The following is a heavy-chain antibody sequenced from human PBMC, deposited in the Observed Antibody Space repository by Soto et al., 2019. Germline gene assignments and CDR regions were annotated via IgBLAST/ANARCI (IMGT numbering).Heavy chain of an antibody. CDR3: ARSQQRAPVPHY. CDR2: IYYSGST. CDR1: GGSISSYY. J-gene: IGHJ4*02. Sequence: SETLSLTCTVSGGSISSYYWSWIRQPPGKGLEWIGYIYYSGSTNYNPSLKSRVTISVDTSKNQFSLKLSSVTAADTAVYYCARSQQRAPVPHYWGQGTLVTVSS. D-gene: IGHD5-18*01. V-gene: IGHV4-59*01.